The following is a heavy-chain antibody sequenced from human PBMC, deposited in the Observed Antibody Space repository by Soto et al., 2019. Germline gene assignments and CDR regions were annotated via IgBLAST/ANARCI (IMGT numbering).Heavy chain of an antibody. V-gene: IGHV1-2*02. D-gene: IGHD2-21*02. Sequence: ASVNGSCKDSRYTFTGYYMHWVRPAPGQGLEWMGWINPNSGGTNYAQKFQSRVTMTRDTSISTAYMELSRLRSDDTAVYYCAREGRLAYCGGYCYPDVAFDSLGQGTKVTVSS. J-gene: IGHJ3*02. CDR2: INPNSGGT. CDR3: AREGRLAYCGGYCYPDVAFDS. CDR1: RYTFTGYY.